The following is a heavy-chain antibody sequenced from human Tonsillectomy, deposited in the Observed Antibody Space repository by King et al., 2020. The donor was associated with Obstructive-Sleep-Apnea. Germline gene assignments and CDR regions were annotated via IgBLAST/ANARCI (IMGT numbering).Heavy chain of an antibody. Sequence: VQLVESGGGSVQPGESLRLSCIGSGFTFDTYAMTWVRQAPGQGLEWVTSISGIGGNTYYADSVRGRFTVSREDFKNTLYLQMNSLRGEDTAVYYCARGVGEVVNWGSDVWGQGTMVTVSS. D-gene: IGHD3-16*01. J-gene: IGHJ3*01. CDR2: ISGIGGNT. V-gene: IGHV3-23*04. CDR3: ARGVGEVVNWGSDV. CDR1: GFTFDTYA.